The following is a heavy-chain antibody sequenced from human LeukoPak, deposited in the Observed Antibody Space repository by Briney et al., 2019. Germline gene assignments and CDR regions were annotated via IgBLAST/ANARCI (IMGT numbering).Heavy chain of an antibody. Sequence: PGGSLRLSCAASGFTLSNYSMNWVRQAPGMGLEWVADNSFDGDNEYYADSVRGRFMIARDNSKNTLYLQMNSLRAEDTAVYYCASSPVTTVYWGQGTLVTVSS. V-gene: IGHV3-30*03. J-gene: IGHJ4*02. CDR3: ASSPVTTVY. CDR1: GFTLSNYS. D-gene: IGHD4-17*01. CDR2: NSFDGDNE.